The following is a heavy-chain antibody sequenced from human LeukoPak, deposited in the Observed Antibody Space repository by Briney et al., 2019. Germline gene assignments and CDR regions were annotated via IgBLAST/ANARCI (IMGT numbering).Heavy chain of an antibody. CDR3: ARDGPAAIFGYYYYGTDV. D-gene: IGHD2-2*01. V-gene: IGHV3-66*01. Sequence: PGGSLRLSCAASGFTVSSNYMSWVRQAPGKGLEWVSVIYSGGSTYYADSVKGRFTISRDNSKNTLYLQMNSLRAEDTAVYYCARDGPAAIFGYYYYGTDVWGQGTTVTVSS. J-gene: IGHJ6*02. CDR1: GFTVSSNY. CDR2: IYSGGST.